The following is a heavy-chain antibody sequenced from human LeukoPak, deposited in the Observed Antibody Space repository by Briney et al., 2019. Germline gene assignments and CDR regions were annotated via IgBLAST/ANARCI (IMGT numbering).Heavy chain of an antibody. V-gene: IGHV1-46*01. CDR2: INPSGGST. J-gene: IGHJ4*02. D-gene: IGHD3-3*01. CDR3: ARDRYDFWSGYYTSYYFDY. CDR1: GYTFTSYY. Sequence: ASVKVSCKAPGYTFTSYYMHWVRQAPGQGLEWMGIINPSGGSTSYAQKFQGRVTMTRDTSTSTVYMELSSLRSEDTAVYYCARDRYDFWSGYYTSYYFDYWGQGTLVTVSS.